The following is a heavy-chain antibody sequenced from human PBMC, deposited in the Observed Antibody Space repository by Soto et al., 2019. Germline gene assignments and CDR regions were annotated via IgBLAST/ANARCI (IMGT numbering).Heavy chain of an antibody. CDR1: GFRFSIYS. V-gene: IGHV3-48*02. D-gene: IGHD6-19*01. CDR2: ITSDTKTI. J-gene: IGHJ4*02. Sequence: EVQLVESGGDLMQPGGSLRLSCAASGFRFSIYSMNWVRQAPGKGLEWFSYITSDTKTIQYTDSVKGRFTISRDNAKSLVFLQMNSLREEDTAVYFCARSVEGHFDFWGQGTVVTVSS. CDR3: ARSVEGHFDF.